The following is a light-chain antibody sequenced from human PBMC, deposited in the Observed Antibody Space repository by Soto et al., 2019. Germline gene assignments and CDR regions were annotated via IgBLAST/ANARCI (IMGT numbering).Light chain of an antibody. CDR3: SSYAGSNNFVV. Sequence: QSVLTQPPSASGSPGQSVTISCTGTSSDVGGYNYVSWYQQHPGKPPKLMIYEVSKRPSGVPDRFSGSKSGNTASLTVSGLQAEDEADYYCSSYAGSNNFVVFGGGTKVTVL. V-gene: IGLV2-8*01. J-gene: IGLJ2*01. CDR1: SSDVGGYNY. CDR2: EVS.